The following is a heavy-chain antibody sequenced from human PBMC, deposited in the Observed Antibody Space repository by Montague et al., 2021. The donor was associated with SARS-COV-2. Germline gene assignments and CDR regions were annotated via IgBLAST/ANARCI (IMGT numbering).Heavy chain of an antibody. CDR1: GGSISTIVNF. V-gene: IGHV4-39*07. CDR2: ISYTGST. Sequence: SETLYLTCTFSGGSISTIVNFWGWIRQPPGKGLEWIGSISYTGSTYHNPSLKSRVTMSVDTSKNQFSLQLNSVTAADTAVYYCARSGDPGTTVTYLYWGQGTLVTVSS. D-gene: IGHD4-11*01. J-gene: IGHJ4*02. CDR3: ARSGDPGTTVTYLY.